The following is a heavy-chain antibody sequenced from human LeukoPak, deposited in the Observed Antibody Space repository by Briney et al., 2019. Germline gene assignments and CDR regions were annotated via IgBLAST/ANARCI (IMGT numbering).Heavy chain of an antibody. D-gene: IGHD6-19*01. CDR1: GFTFSNAW. V-gene: IGHV3-15*01. Sequence: PGGSLRLSCAASGFTFSNAWMSWVRQAPGKGLEWVGRIKSTTDCETTDYAAPVKGRFTIPRDDSKNTLYLQMNSLKTEDTAVYYCATYTIGSVSYWGQGTLVTVSS. J-gene: IGHJ4*02. CDR2: IKSTTDCETT. CDR3: ATYTIGSVSY.